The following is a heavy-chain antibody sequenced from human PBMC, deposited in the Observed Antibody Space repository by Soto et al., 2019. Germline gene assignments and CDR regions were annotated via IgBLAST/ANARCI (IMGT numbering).Heavy chain of an antibody. Sequence: EVQLLESGGGLVQPGGSLRLSCAASGFTFSSYAMSWVRQAPGKGLEWVSAISGSGGSTYYADSVKGRFTIARDTSKNTMYLQMNSLRAEDTAVYYCAKDKGYGGNSGDAFDICGHGTMVTVSS. CDR3: AKDKGYGGNSGDAFDI. CDR1: GFTFSSYA. CDR2: ISGSGGST. D-gene: IGHD4-17*01. J-gene: IGHJ3*02. V-gene: IGHV3-23*01.